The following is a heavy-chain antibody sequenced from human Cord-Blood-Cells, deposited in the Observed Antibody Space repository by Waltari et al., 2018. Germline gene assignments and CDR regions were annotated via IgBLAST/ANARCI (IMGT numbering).Heavy chain of an antibody. J-gene: IGHJ4*02. CDR1: GYSFPRYD. D-gene: IGHD1-26*01. CDR2: MNPNSGNT. V-gene: IGHV1-8*03. Sequence: QVQLVQSGAEVKKPGASVKDSCTASGYSFPRYDTNRVRQATGQGLEWMGWMNPNSGNTGYAQKFQGRVTITRNTSISTAYMELSSLRSEDTAVYYCARNPGSYSDYWGQGTLVTVSS. CDR3: ARNPGSYSDY.